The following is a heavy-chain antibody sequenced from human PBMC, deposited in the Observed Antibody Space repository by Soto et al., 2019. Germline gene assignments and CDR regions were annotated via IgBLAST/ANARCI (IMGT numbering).Heavy chain of an antibody. CDR3: AAGSLGSDDY. CDR2: ISGSVGST. Sequence: EVQLFESGGGLGQPGGSLRLSCSASGFTFSSYAMSWVRQAPGKGLEWVSAISGSVGSTYYADSVKGRFTISRDNSKNTLYLQMNSLRAEDTAVYYCAAGSLGSDDYWGQGTLVTVSS. CDR1: GFTFSSYA. J-gene: IGHJ4*02. D-gene: IGHD1-26*01. V-gene: IGHV3-23*01.